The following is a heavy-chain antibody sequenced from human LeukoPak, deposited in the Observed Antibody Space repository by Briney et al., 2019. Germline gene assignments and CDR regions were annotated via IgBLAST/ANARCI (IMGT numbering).Heavy chain of an antibody. D-gene: IGHD3-22*01. CDR2: IKQDGSEK. CDR1: GFTLSSDW. V-gene: IGHV3-7*03. J-gene: IGHJ4*02. Sequence: GGSLRLSCVVSGFTLSSDWMSWVRQAPGKGLEWVANIKQDGSEKYYVDSVKGRFTISRDNAKNSLYLQMNSLRAEDTAVYYCARESGDYYYDSSGYPDYWGQGTLVTVSS. CDR3: ARESGDYYYDSSGYPDY.